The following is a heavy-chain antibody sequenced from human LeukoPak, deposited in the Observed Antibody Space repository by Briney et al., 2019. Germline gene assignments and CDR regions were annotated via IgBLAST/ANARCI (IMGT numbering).Heavy chain of an antibody. CDR1: GFTFSSYA. J-gene: IGHJ4*02. V-gene: IGHV3-30*04. CDR3: ARDRATIWAHDPPKGINLDY. Sequence: GGSLRLSCVVSGFTFSSYAMHWVRQAPGRGLEWVAVISYDGRYNYYADSVKGRFTISRDSSENTLYVEMNSLRAEDTAVYYCARDRATIWAHDPPKGINLDYWGQGTLVTVSS. D-gene: IGHD5-24*01. CDR2: ISYDGRYN.